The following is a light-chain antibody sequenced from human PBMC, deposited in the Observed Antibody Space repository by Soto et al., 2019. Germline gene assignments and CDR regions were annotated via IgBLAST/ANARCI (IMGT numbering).Light chain of an antibody. Sequence: DIQMTQSPSSLSASVGDRVTITCRASENIGKYLNWYQQKQGKAPMIVIYGASSLQSGVPSRFSGSGSGTDFTLTISSLQPEDFAIYYCQQSFSTHALTFGGGTKVDIK. V-gene: IGKV1-39*01. CDR2: GAS. CDR1: ENIGKY. CDR3: QQSFSTHALT. J-gene: IGKJ4*01.